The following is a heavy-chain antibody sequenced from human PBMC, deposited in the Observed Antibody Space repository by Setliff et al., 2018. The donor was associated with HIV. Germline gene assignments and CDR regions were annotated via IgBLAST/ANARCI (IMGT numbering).Heavy chain of an antibody. CDR2: IKDDGRDK. CDR3: ARRTLGFDAAGALDY. J-gene: IGHJ4*02. V-gene: IGHV3-7*05. Sequence: PGGSLRLSCVASGFTFRSYWMSWVRQAPGKRPEWVANIKDDGRDKFYLDSVKGRFTVSRDNAKNSLYLHMNSLTAEDAAIYYCARRTLGFDAAGALDYWGQGTLVTVSS. CDR1: GFTFRSYW. D-gene: IGHD2-15*01.